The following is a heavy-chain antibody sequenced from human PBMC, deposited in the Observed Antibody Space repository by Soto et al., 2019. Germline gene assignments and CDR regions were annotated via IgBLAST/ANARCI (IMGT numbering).Heavy chain of an antibody. Sequence: SQTLSLTCAIYGDSVSSNSAAWNWIRQSPSRGLEWLGRTYYRSRWYNDYAVSVKSRITINPDTSKNQFSLHLNSVTPEDTAVYYCAGTTSLQRYYMDVWGKGTTVTVSS. V-gene: IGHV6-1*01. CDR1: GDSVSSNSAA. D-gene: IGHD1-7*01. CDR3: AGTTSLQRYYMDV. CDR2: TYYRSRWYN. J-gene: IGHJ6*03.